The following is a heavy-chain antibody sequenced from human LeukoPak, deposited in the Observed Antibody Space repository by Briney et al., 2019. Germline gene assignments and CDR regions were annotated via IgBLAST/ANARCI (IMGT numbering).Heavy chain of an antibody. V-gene: IGHV1-18*01. J-gene: IGHJ4*02. Sequence: ASVKVSCKASGYTFTSYGISWVRQAPGQGLEWMGWISAYNGNTTYAQKLQGRVTMTTDTSTSTAYMELRSLRSDDTAVYYYAGLIDYGDYGALSIDYWGQGTLVTVSS. CDR1: GYTFTSYG. CDR3: AGLIDYGDYGALSIDY. CDR2: ISAYNGNT. D-gene: IGHD4-17*01.